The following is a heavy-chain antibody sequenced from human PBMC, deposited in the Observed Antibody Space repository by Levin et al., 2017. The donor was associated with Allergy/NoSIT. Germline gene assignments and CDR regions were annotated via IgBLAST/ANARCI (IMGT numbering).Heavy chain of an antibody. J-gene: IGHJ6*02. D-gene: IGHD3-3*01. CDR2: INPNSGGT. CDR3: ARDVPRIGFTIFGVVIRDGMDV. V-gene: IGHV1-2*02. CDR1: GYTFTGYY. Sequence: ASVKVSCKASGYTFTGYYMHWVRQAPGQGLEWMGWINPNSGGTNYAQKFQGRVTMTRDTSISTAYMELSRLRSDDTAVYYCARDVPRIGFTIFGVVIRDGMDVWGQGTTVTVSS.